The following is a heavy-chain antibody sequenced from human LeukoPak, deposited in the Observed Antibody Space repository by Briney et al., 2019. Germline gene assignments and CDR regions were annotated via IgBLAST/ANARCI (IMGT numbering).Heavy chain of an antibody. CDR1: GGSISSYY. CDR3: ARAGYCSSTSCYVSWFDP. D-gene: IGHD2-2*01. CDR2: IYYSGST. V-gene: IGHV4-59*01. J-gene: IGHJ5*02. Sequence: SETLSLTCTVSGGSISSYYWSWIRQPPGKGLEWIGHIYYSGSTNYNPSLKSRVTISVDTSKNQFSLKLSSVTAADTAVYYCARAGYCSSTSCYVSWFDPWGQGTLVTVSS.